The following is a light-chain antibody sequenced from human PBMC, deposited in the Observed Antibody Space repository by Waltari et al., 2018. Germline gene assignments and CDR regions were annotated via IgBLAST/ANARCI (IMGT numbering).Light chain of an antibody. CDR2: EVT. V-gene: IGLV2-8*01. Sequence: QSALTQPPSASGSPGPSVTISRPGTSSDVGAYNYVSWYQQYPGKAPKLIIYEVTNRPSGVPDRFSGSKSGNTASLTVSGLQADDEADYYCCSHGGSNNFYIFGTGTTVTVL. CDR3: CSHGGSNNFYI. J-gene: IGLJ1*01. CDR1: SSDVGAYNY.